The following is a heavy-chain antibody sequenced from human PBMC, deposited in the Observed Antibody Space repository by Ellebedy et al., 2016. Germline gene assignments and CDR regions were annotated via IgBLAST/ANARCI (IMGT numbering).Heavy chain of an antibody. Sequence: ASVKVSCXASGYTFTGYYMHWVRQAPGQGLEWMGWINPNSGGTNYAQKFQGRVTMTRDTSTSTVYMELSSLRSEDTAVYYCATRVIGAMVRERDAFDIWGQGTMVTVSS. CDR1: GYTFTGYY. D-gene: IGHD3-10*01. CDR2: INPNSGGT. CDR3: ATRVIGAMVRERDAFDI. J-gene: IGHJ3*02. V-gene: IGHV1-2*02.